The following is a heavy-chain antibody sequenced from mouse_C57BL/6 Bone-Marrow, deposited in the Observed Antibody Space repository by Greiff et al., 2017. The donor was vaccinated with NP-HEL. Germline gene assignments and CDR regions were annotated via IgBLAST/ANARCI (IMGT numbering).Heavy chain of an antibody. CDR2: INPNYGTT. V-gene: IGHV1-39*01. D-gene: IGHD1-1*01. J-gene: IGHJ4*01. CDR1: GYSFTDYN. Sequence: SGYSFTDYNMHWVKQSNGKSLEWIGVINPNYGTTSYNQKFKGKATLTVDQSSSTAYMQLNSLTSEDSAVYYCAPHYYGSHYAMDYWGQGTSVTVSS. CDR3: APHYYGSHYAMDY.